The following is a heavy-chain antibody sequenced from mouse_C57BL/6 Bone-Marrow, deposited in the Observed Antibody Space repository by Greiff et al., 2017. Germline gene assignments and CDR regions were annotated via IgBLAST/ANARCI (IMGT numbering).Heavy chain of an antibody. J-gene: IGHJ2*01. D-gene: IGHD2-3*01. CDR1: GYTFTDYY. CDR2: INPNNGGT. V-gene: IGHV1-26*01. CDR3: ARSGDGPIDY. Sequence: VQLQQSGPELVKPGASVKISCKASGYTFTDYYMNWVKQSHGKSLEWIGDINPNNGGTSYNQKFKGKATLTVHKSSSTAYMELRSLTSEDSAVYYCARSGDGPIDYWGQGTTLTVSS.